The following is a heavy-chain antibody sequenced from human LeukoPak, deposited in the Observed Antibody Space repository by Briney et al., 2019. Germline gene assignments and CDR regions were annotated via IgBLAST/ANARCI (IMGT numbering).Heavy chain of an antibody. CDR2: ISWNSGSI. CDR1: GFTFDDYA. D-gene: IGHD2-8*02. J-gene: IGHJ4*02. V-gene: IGHV3-9*01. Sequence: GGSLRLSCAAPGFTFDDYAMHWVRQAPGKGLEWVSGISWNSGSIGYADSVKGRFTISRDNAKNSLYLQMNSLRVEDTALYYCAKDIRKVWYYFDYWGQGTLVTVSS. CDR3: AKDIRKVWYYFDY.